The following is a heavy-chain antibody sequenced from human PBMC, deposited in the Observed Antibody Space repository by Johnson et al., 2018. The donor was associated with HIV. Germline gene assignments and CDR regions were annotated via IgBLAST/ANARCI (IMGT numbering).Heavy chain of an antibody. CDR1: GFTVSSNY. CDR3: ARDDRPDGFDI. D-gene: IGHD3-16*01. Sequence: EQLVESGGGLVQPGGSLRLSCAASGFTVSSNYMSWVRQAPGKGLEWVSVISSGGTTYYADSVKGRFTVSRDNSGNTLYLQMNSLRTDDTALYYCARDDRPDGFDIWGQGTMVTVSS. J-gene: IGHJ3*02. V-gene: IGHV3-66*02. CDR2: ISSGGTT.